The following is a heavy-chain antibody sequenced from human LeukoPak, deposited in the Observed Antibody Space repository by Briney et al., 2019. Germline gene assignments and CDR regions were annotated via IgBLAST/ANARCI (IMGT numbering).Heavy chain of an antibody. CDR1: GYTFTNYY. J-gene: IGHJ6*03. D-gene: IGHD4-11*01. Sequence: ASVKVSCKASGYTFTNYYIHWVRQAPGQGLEWMGWINPNSGGTNYAQKFQGRVTMTRDTSISTAYMELSRLGSDDTAVYYCARGGLPIYYYYMDVWGKGTTVTVSS. CDR3: ARGGLPIYYYYMDV. V-gene: IGHV1-2*02. CDR2: INPNSGGT.